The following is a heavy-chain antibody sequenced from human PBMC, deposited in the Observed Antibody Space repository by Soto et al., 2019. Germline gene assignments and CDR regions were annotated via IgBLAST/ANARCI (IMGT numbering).Heavy chain of an antibody. CDR1: GGTFNSHT. Sequence: QVQLVQSGAKVKRPGSSVKVSCKASGGTFNSHTINWVRQAPGQGLEWVGRVVPLLGIESHPQKFKDRLTITADTSTGSVFMELSNLRSEDTAVYYCTRDRPEKDVVPVPRQHFDSGGPGTLLTVSS. CDR2: VVPLLGIE. D-gene: IGHD2-21*01. V-gene: IGHV1-69*08. CDR3: TRDRPEKDVVPVPRQHFDS. J-gene: IGHJ4*02.